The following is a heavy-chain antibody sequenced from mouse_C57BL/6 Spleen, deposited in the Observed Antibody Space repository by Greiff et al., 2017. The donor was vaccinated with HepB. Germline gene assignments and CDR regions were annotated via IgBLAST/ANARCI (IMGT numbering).Heavy chain of an antibody. J-gene: IGHJ1*03. Sequence: EVQLQQSGAELVRPGASVKLSCTASGFNIKDDYMHWVKQRPEQGLEWIGWIDPENGDPEYASKFQGKATITADTSSNTAYLQLSSLTSEDTAVYYCTTGGSSSSYWYFDVWGTGTTVTVSS. V-gene: IGHV14-4*01. CDR3: TTGGSSSSYWYFDV. CDR2: IDPENGDP. D-gene: IGHD1-1*01. CDR1: GFNIKDDY.